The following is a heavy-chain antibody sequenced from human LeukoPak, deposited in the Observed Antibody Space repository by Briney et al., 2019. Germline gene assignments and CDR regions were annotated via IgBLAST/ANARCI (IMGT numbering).Heavy chain of an antibody. CDR3: AREGYNGWNKKY. Sequence: GGSLRLSCAASGFTFSAYWMTWVRQAPGKGLEWVANIQENGNAKYYVDSVKGRFTISRDNAKNSLYLQMNSLRAEDTAVYYCAREGYNGWNKKYWGQGTLVTVSS. D-gene: IGHD5-24*01. CDR1: GFTFSAYW. CDR2: IQENGNAK. J-gene: IGHJ4*02. V-gene: IGHV3-7*01.